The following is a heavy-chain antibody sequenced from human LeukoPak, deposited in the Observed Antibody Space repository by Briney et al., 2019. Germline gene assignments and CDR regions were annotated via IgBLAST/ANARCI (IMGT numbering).Heavy chain of an antibody. J-gene: IGHJ4*02. CDR1: GGSISSGSYY. D-gene: IGHD6-13*01. CDR2: ISYSGSN. CDR3: ASTIAAAGTRSFDY. V-gene: IGHV4-61*01. Sequence: SQTLSLTCTVSGGSISSGSYYWSWIRQPPGKGLEWIGYISYSGSNNYNPSLKSRVTISADTSKNQFSLKLSSVTAADTAVYYCASTIAAAGTRSFDYWGQGTLVTVSS.